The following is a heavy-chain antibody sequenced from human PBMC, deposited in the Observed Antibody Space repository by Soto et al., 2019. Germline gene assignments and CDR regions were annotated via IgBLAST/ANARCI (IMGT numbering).Heavy chain of an antibody. V-gene: IGHV1-69*06. Sequence: GASVKVSCKASGGTFSSYAISWVRQAPGQGLEWMGGIIPIFGTANYAQRFQGRVTITADKSTSTAYMELSSLRSEDTAVYYCAREGGGPYYYDSSGPPGMDVWGQGTTVTVSS. CDR1: GGTFSSYA. D-gene: IGHD3-22*01. CDR3: AREGGGPYYYDSSGPPGMDV. J-gene: IGHJ6*02. CDR2: IIPIFGTA.